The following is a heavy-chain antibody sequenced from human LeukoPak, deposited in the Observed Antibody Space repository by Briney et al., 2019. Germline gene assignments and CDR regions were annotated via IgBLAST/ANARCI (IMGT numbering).Heavy chain of an antibody. CDR1: GGSISSYY. CDR3: ARGGWNYAGRPFHY. J-gene: IGHJ4*02. V-gene: IGHV4-59*01. Sequence: SETLSLTCTVSGGSISSYYWSWIRQPPGKGLERIGYIYYSGSTNYNPSLKSRVTISVDTSKNQFSLKLSSVTAADTAVYYCARGGWNYAGRPFHYWGQGTLVTVSS. D-gene: IGHD1-7*01. CDR2: IYYSGST.